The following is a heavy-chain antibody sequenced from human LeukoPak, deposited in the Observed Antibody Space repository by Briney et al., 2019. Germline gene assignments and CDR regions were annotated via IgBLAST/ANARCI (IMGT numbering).Heavy chain of an antibody. D-gene: IGHD6-13*01. CDR2: MNPNSGNT. J-gene: IGHJ1*01. CDR3: ARFRRGQQLVLYFQH. Sequence: ASVKVSCRASGYTFTSYDINWVRQATGQGLEWMGWMNPNSGNTGYAQKFQGRVTMTRNTSISTAYMELSSLRSDDTAVYYCARFRRGQQLVLYFQHWGQGTLVTVSS. CDR1: GYTFTSYD. V-gene: IGHV1-8*01.